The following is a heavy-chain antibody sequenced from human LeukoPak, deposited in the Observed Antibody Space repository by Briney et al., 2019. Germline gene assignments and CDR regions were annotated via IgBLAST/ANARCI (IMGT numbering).Heavy chain of an antibody. J-gene: IGHJ6*04. CDR2: IIPIFGTA. CDR3: ASRIVVVPAAMLTGPDNYYYGMDV. D-gene: IGHD2-2*01. Sequence: SVKVSCKASGCTFSSYAISWVRQAPGQGLEWMGGIIPIFGTANYAQKLEGRVTITEDKSTSTAYMKLSSLRSEDTAVYYCASRIVVVPAAMLTGPDNYYYGMDVWGKGTTVTVSS. V-gene: IGHV1-69*06. CDR1: GCTFSSYA.